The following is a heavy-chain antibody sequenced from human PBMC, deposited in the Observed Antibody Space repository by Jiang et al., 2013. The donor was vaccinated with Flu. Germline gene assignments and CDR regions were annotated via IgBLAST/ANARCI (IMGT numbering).Heavy chain of an antibody. CDR1: GFTFSSYW. J-gene: IGHJ5*02. Sequence: AASGFTFSSYWMHWVRQAPGKGLVWVSRINSDGSSTSYADSVKGRFTISRDNAKNTLYLQMNSLRAEDTAVYYCARGGGVDYSRRNWFDPWGQGTLVTVSS. CDR2: INSDGSST. V-gene: IGHV3-74*01. CDR3: ARGGGVDYSRRNWFDP. D-gene: IGHD4-11*01.